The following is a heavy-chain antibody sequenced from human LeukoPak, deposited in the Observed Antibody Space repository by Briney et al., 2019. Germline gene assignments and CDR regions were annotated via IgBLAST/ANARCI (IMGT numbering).Heavy chain of an antibody. D-gene: IGHD3-22*01. CDR1: GFTFSSYA. CDR3: AKEFSYYYDSSGYYS. Sequence: PGGSLRLSCAASGFTFSSYAMSWVRQAPGKGLEWVSAISGSGGSTYYADSVKGRFTISRDNSKNTLYLQMNSLRAEDTAVYYSAKEFSYYYDSSGYYSWGQGTLVTVSS. V-gene: IGHV3-23*01. CDR2: ISGSGGST. J-gene: IGHJ5*02.